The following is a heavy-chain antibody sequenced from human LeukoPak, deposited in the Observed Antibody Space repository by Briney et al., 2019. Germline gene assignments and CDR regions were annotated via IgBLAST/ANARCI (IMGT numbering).Heavy chain of an antibody. Sequence: PGGSLTLSCAASGFTFRNYSMNWVRQAPGKELEWVSSISSSSSYIYYADSVKGRFTISRDNAKNSLYLQMNSLRAEDTAVYYCARGSRSSSPLNFDYWGQGTLVTVSS. J-gene: IGHJ4*02. D-gene: IGHD2-2*01. CDR1: GFTFRNYS. CDR2: ISSSSSYI. V-gene: IGHV3-21*01. CDR3: ARGSRSSSPLNFDY.